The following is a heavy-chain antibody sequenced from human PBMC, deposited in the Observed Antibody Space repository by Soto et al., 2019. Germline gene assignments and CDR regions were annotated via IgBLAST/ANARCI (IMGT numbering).Heavy chain of an antibody. V-gene: IGHV3-23*01. CDR2: ISGDGGGT. CDR3: AKALSFLNSYVHSFDY. CDR1: GFTFSSFG. D-gene: IGHD3-9*01. Sequence: EVQLLESGGGLIQPGGSLRLSCAASGFTFSSFGMNWVRQAPGKGLEWVSTISGDGGGTYYADSVKGRITIFRDNSKNTLYLHMHSMRVEDTAVYYCAKALSFLNSYVHSFDYWGQGIRVTVSS. J-gene: IGHJ4*02.